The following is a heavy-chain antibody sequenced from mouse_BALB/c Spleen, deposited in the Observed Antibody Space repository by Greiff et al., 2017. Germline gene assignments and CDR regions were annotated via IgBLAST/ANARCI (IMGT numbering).Heavy chain of an antibody. Sequence: EVQLQQSGPELVKPGASVKIPCTASGYTFTDYNIDWVKQSHGKSLEWIGDINPNNGGTIYNQKFKGKATLTVDTSSSTAYMELRSLTSEDTAVYYSARWGTGAMDYWGQGTSVTVSS. D-gene: IGHD4-1*01. V-gene: IGHV1-18*01. J-gene: IGHJ4*01. CDR1: GYTFTDYN. CDR2: INPNNGGT. CDR3: ARWGTGAMDY.